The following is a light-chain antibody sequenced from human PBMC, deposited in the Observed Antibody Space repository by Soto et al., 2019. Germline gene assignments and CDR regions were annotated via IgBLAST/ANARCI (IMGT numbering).Light chain of an antibody. Sequence: QSALTQPPSASGSPGQSVTISCTGTSSDVGVYNYVSWYQQHPGNAPKLMIYEVSKRPSGVPDRLYGSKSGNTASMTVSGLQAEDEDDYYSSPYVGGNNVFRTGTTVTVL. J-gene: IGLJ1*01. V-gene: IGLV2-8*01. CDR2: EVS. CDR3: SPYVGGNNV. CDR1: SSDVGVYNY.